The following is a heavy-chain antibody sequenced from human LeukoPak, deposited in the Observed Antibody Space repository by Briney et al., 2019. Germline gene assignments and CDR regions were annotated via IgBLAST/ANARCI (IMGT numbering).Heavy chain of an antibody. V-gene: IGHV2-5*02. CDR3: AHGHPVGGSGTSPVGYFDY. Sequence: SGPTLVKPTQTLTLTCTFSGFSLSTSGVGVGWIRQPPGKALEWLALIYWDDDKRYSPSLKSRLTITKDRSKNQVVLTMTNMDPVDTATYYCAHGHPVGGSGTSPVGYFDYWGQGTLVTVSS. D-gene: IGHD3-10*01. CDR1: GFSLSTSGVG. CDR2: IYWDDDK. J-gene: IGHJ4*02.